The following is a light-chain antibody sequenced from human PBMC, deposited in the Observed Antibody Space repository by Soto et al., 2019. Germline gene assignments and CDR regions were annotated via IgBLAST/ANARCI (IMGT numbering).Light chain of an antibody. Sequence: DIPLTQSSSSLSASVGDRVTITCRASQTVSNYLNWYQQKPGKAPKLLIYAASSLQSGVPSRFSGSGSETEFTLTISSLQPEDFATYYCQQSLITPWTFGQGTRVDIK. CDR3: QQSLITPWT. J-gene: IGKJ1*01. CDR2: AAS. V-gene: IGKV1-39*01. CDR1: QTVSNY.